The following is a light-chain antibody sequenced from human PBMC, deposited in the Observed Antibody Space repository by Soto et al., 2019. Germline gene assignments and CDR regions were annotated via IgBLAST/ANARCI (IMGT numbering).Light chain of an antibody. CDR2: EVS. Sequence: QSALTQPASVSGSPGQSITISCTGTSSDVGGYNYVSWYQQHPGKAPKLMIYEVSNRPSGVSNRFSGSKSGNTASLTISGLQAEDEADYYCSSYTSGSTCVFGGGTKVTVL. CDR1: SSDVGGYNY. J-gene: IGLJ3*02. CDR3: SSYTSGSTCV. V-gene: IGLV2-14*01.